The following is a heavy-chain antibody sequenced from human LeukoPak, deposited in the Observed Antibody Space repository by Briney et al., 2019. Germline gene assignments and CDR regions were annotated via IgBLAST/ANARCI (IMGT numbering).Heavy chain of an antibody. CDR2: ISYDGSNK. D-gene: IGHD6-19*01. Sequence: GGSLRLSCAASGFTFSSYAMHWVRQAPGKGLEWVAVISYDGSNKYYADSVKGRFTISRDNSKSTLYLQMNSLRAEDTAVYYCARESAEGGSGWEYYYYYYYYMDVWGKGTTVTVSS. V-gene: IGHV3-30*01. J-gene: IGHJ6*03. CDR1: GFTFSSYA. CDR3: ARESAEGGSGWEYYYYYYYYMDV.